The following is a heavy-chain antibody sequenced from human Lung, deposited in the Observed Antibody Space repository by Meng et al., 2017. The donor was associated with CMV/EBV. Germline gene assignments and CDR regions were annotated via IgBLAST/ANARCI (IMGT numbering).Heavy chain of an antibody. CDR1: GGSLGSRNW. D-gene: IGHD2-21*02. CDR2: IYHSGST. CDR3: ARVGAYCGGDCYHPR. J-gene: IGHJ4*02. V-gene: IGHV4-4*02. Sequence: QVQLQGSGPVSLRPSGPLSLTCAASGGSLGSRNWWSGVRQPPGKGLEWIGEIYHSGSTNYNPSLKSRVTISVDESKNQFSLRLSSVTAADTAVYYCARVGAYCGGDCYHPRWGQGTLVTVSS.